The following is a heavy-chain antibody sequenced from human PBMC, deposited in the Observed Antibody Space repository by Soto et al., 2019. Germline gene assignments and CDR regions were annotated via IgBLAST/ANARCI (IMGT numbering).Heavy chain of an antibody. CDR3: ARSMYYYDSSGYSKEYYFDY. CDR2: IYYSGTT. Sequence: SETLSLTCTVSGGAVSSGTYYWSWIRRLPGRGLEWIGYIYYSGTTNYNPSLKSRVTISVDTSKNQFSLKLNSVTAADTAVYYCARSMYYYDSSGYSKEYYFDYWGPGTLVTVSS. CDR1: GGAVSSGTYY. J-gene: IGHJ4*02. V-gene: IGHV4-61*01. D-gene: IGHD3-22*01.